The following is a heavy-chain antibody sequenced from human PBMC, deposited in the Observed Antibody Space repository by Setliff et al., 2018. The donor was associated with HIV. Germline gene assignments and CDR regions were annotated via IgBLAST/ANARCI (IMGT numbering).Heavy chain of an antibody. V-gene: IGHV1-2*02. CDR2: ITPKSGGT. CDR1: GYTFTGYY. CDR3: ARGLENWYFDL. J-gene: IGHJ2*01. D-gene: IGHD1-1*01. Sequence: ASVKVSCKASGYTFTGYYMHWVRQAPGQGLEWVGWITPKSGGTNFAQKFQGRVTMTRDTSISTAYMELSSLRYDDTAVYYCARGLENWYFDLWGRGTLVTVSS.